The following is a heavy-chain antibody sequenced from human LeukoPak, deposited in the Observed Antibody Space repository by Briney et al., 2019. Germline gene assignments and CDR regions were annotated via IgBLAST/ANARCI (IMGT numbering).Heavy chain of an antibody. CDR1: GYTFTGYY. CDR2: INPISGDT. CDR3: TWGLVGAKRSFDF. D-gene: IGHD1-26*01. Sequence: GASVKVSCKTSGYTFTGYYMHWVRQAPGQGLEWMGWINPISGDTTSAQRFQGRVTMTRDTSITTVYMELSKLKSDDTAVYYCTWGLVGAKRSFDFWGQGTLVTVSS. V-gene: IGHV1-2*02. J-gene: IGHJ4*02.